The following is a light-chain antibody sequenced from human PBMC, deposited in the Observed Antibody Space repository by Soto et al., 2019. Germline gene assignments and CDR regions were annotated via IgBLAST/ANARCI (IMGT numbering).Light chain of an antibody. CDR2: WAS. CDR3: QQYYSTPFT. J-gene: IGKJ3*01. V-gene: IGKV4-1*01. Sequence: DIVMTQSPDSLAVSLGERATINCKSSQSVLYSSNIKNYLAWYQQKPGQPPKLLIYWASTRESGVPDRFSGSGSGTDFTLTISSLQAEDVAVYYCQQYYSTPFTVGPGTKVDIK. CDR1: QSVLYSSNIKNY.